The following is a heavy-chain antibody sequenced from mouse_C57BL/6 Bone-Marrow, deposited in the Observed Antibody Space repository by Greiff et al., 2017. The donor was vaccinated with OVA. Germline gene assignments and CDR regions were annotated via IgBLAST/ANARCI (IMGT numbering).Heavy chain of an antibody. D-gene: IGHD1-1*01. CDR1: GYTFTSYW. CDR3: ARREPYYGSSYAMDY. J-gene: IGHJ4*01. CDR2: ICPGSGST. V-gene: IGHV1-55*01. Sequence: VQLQQPGAELVKPGASVKLSCKASGYTFTSYWITWVQQRPGQGLEWIGDICPGSGSTNYNDTFKSKATLTVDTSASTTYMQLSSLTSEDSAVNYGARREPYYGSSYAMDYWGQGTSVTVSS.